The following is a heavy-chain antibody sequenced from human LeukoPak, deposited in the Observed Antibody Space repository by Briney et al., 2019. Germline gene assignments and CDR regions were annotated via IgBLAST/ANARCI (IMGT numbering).Heavy chain of an antibody. V-gene: IGHV3-48*03. J-gene: IGHJ4*02. CDR2: ISSSGSTI. Sequence: PGGSLRLSCAASGFTFSSYELNWVRQAPGKGLEWVSYISSSGSTIYYVDPVKGRFTISRDNSKNSLYLQMNSLRAEDTAVYYCARASFTGYSSGLVDYWGQGTLVTVSS. D-gene: IGHD6-19*01. CDR3: ARASFTGYSSGLVDY. CDR1: GFTFSSYE.